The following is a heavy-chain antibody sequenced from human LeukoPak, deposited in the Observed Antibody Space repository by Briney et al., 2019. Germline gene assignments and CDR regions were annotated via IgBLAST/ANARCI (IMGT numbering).Heavy chain of an antibody. CDR1: GFTFSTYA. D-gene: IGHD2-21*02. Sequence: GGSLRLSCAASGFTFSTYAMNWVRQAPGRGLEWVSSITGSGDNTHYADSVKGRFTISRDNSKNTVYLQIDSLGVEDTAVYYCAKCMSATGVCLNFDSWGQGILVTVSS. CDR2: ITGSGDNT. J-gene: IGHJ4*02. V-gene: IGHV3-23*01. CDR3: AKCMSATGVCLNFDS.